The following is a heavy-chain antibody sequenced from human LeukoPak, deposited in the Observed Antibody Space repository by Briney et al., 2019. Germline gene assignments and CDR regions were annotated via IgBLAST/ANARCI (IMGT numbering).Heavy chain of an antibody. CDR2: INTNGDRT. CDR1: GFTFTDYA. J-gene: IGHJ6*03. V-gene: IGHV3-23*01. Sequence: GGSLRLSCAASGFTFTDYAVTWVRQAPGKGLEWVSGINTNGDRTSYADSVKGRFTLSRDNSKNTLYLQMNSLRAEDTAVYYCAKGSRYYYYMDVWGKGTTVTVSS. CDR3: AKGSRYYYYMDV.